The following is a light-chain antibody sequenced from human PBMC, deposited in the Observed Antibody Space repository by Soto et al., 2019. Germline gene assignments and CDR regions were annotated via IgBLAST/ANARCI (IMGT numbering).Light chain of an antibody. CDR2: GAS. J-gene: IGKJ4*01. CDR1: QSVSNNY. Sequence: EIVLTQSPGTLSLSPGERATLSCRASQSVSNNYLAWYQQKPGQAPRLLIFGASNRATGIPARFSGSGSGTDFTLTISRLEPEDFAVYYCQQRSNWPLTFGGGTKVDI. CDR3: QQRSNWPLT. V-gene: IGKV3D-20*02.